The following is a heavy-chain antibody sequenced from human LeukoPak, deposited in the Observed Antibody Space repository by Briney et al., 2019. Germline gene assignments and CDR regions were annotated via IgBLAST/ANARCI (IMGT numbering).Heavy chain of an antibody. D-gene: IGHD6-13*01. CDR2: IKPNSGDT. Sequence: ASVTVSCKASGYTFTGYYMHWVRQAPGQGLEWMGWIKPNSGDTNYAQRFHGRVTLTRDTSITTAYMELSRLTSDDTAMYYCARVGYSSSWYSFDYWGQGTLVTVSS. CDR3: ARVGYSSSWYSFDY. CDR1: GYTFTGYY. J-gene: IGHJ4*02. V-gene: IGHV1-2*02.